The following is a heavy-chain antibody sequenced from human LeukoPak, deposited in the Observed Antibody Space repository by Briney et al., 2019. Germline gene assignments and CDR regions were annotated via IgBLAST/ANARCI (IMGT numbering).Heavy chain of an antibody. J-gene: IGHJ4*02. D-gene: IGHD5-12*01. CDR1: GGTFSSYA. Sequence: SVKVSCKASGGTFSSYAISWVRQAPGQGLEWMGGIIPIFGTANYAQKFQGRVTITADESTITAYMELSSLRSEDTAVYYCARGLPRGGYDSLWGQGTLVTVSS. CDR3: ARGLPRGGYDSL. V-gene: IGHV1-69*01. CDR2: IIPIFGTA.